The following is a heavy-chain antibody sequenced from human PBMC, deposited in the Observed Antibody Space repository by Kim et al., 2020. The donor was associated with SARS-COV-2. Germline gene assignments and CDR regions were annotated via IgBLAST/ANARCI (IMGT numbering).Heavy chain of an antibody. CDR3: AREHCSSTSCYLDY. V-gene: IGHV4-34*01. Sequence: NPTLKSRVTISVHTSKNPFSRKLSSVTAADTAVYYCAREHCSSTSCYLDYWGQGTLVTVSS. J-gene: IGHJ4*02. D-gene: IGHD2-2*01.